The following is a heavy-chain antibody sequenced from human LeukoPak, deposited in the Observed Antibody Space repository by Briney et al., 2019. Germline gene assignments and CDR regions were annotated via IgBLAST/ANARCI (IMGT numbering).Heavy chain of an antibody. Sequence: GGSLRLSCEASGFSFSSYSMDWVRQAPGKGLELVASITSGSRYLYYGDSVKGRFTVSRDNTKNSLHLQMNSLRVDDTAVYYCARPSGYYAFDSWGQGTLVTVSS. CDR1: GFSFSSYS. J-gene: IGHJ4*02. CDR2: ITSGSRYL. D-gene: IGHD3-22*01. CDR3: ARPSGYYAFDS. V-gene: IGHV3-21*06.